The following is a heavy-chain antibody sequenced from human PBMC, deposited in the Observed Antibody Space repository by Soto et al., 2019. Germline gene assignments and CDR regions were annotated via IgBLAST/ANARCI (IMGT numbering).Heavy chain of an antibody. V-gene: IGHV3-23*01. Sequence: GGSLRLSCAASGFSFSSYWMTWVRQAPGKGLEWVSNISEGGGETYYVDSVKGRFTISRDNSKNTLYLQMNSLRAEDTAVYYCAKFGYRSRSEYFQHWGQGTLVTVSS. CDR2: ISEGGGET. CDR3: AKFGYRSRSEYFQH. J-gene: IGHJ1*01. CDR1: GFSFSSYW. D-gene: IGHD5-12*01.